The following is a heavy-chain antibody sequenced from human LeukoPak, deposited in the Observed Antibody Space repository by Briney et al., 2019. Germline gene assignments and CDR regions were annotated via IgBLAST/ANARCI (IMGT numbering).Heavy chain of an antibody. CDR2: MNPNSGNT. CDR3: AREDALYYYDSSGYRSSYYYYGMDV. V-gene: IGHV1-8*01. J-gene: IGHJ6*02. Sequence: ASVKVSCKASGYTFTNYDINWVRQATGQGLEWMGWMNPNSGNTGYAQKFQGRVTMTRNTSISTAYMELSSLRSEDTAVYYCAREDALYYYDSSGYRSSYYYYGMDVWGQGTTVTVSS. CDR1: GYTFTNYD. D-gene: IGHD3-22*01.